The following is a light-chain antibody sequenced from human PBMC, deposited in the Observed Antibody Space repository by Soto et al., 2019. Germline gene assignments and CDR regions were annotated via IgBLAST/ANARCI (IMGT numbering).Light chain of an antibody. Sequence: DIQMTQSPSSLSASVRDRVTITCRASQSISSDLNWYQQKPGKAPKLLIFAASSLQSGVPTRFSGSGSGTHFPLTVSSLQPEDFANYYCQQSYTTPRTFGQGNKVEIK. CDR2: AAS. V-gene: IGKV1-39*01. J-gene: IGKJ1*01. CDR1: QSISSD. CDR3: QQSYTTPRT.